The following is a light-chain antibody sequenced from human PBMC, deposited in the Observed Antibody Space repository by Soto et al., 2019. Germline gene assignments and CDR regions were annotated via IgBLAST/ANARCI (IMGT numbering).Light chain of an antibody. Sequence: QSALTQPASVSGSPGQSITISCTGSSSDVGGYDYVSWYQQHPGKAPKLMIYEVSNRPSGVSNRFSGSKSGNTASLTISGLHAEDEADYYCCSYTGSLTLLFGGGTKVTVL. CDR1: SSDVGGYDY. J-gene: IGLJ2*01. CDR3: CSYTGSLTLL. CDR2: EVS. V-gene: IGLV2-14*01.